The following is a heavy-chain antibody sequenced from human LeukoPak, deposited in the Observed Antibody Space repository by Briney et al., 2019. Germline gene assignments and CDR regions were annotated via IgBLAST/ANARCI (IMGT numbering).Heavy chain of an antibody. J-gene: IGHJ4*02. CDR3: AKPPPDSSSWLFDS. D-gene: IGHD6-13*01. V-gene: IGHV3-23*01. CDR2: ISGSGGST. CDR1: GFTFDNYA. Sequence: PGGSLRLSCAASGFTFDNYAISWVRQAPGKGLEWVSSISGSGGSTYYADSVKGRFTISRDDSKSTLYLQMNSLRVEDTAVYYCAKPPPDSSSWLFDSWGQGTLVTVSS.